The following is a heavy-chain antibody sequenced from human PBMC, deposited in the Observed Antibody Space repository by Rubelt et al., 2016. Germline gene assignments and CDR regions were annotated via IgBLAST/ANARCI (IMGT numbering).Heavy chain of an antibody. V-gene: IGHV1-3*01. CDR2: INAGNGNT. CDR1: GYTFTSYA. CDR3: AREGLGVAHDY. D-gene: IGHD6-19*01. J-gene: IGHJ4*02. Sequence: QVQLVQSGAEVKKPGSSVKVSCKASGYTFTSYAMHWVRQAPGQRLEWMGWINAGNGNTKYSQKFQGSVTITRDTSASTAYMELSSLRSEDTAVYYCAREGLGVAHDYWGQGTLVTVSS.